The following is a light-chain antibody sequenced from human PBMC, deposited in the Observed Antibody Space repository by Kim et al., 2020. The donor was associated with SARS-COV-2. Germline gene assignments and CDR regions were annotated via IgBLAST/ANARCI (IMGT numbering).Light chain of an antibody. CDR1: QSISNK. CDR3: QQYNNWPLT. J-gene: IGKJ4*01. V-gene: IGKV3D-15*01. Sequence: EVVMTQSPVTLSVSPGERATFSCRASQSISNKLAWYQQKPGQAPRLLISDASTRATGIPARFSGSGSGTEFTLTISSLQSEDFAVYYCQQYNNWPLTFGGGTKVDIK. CDR2: DAS.